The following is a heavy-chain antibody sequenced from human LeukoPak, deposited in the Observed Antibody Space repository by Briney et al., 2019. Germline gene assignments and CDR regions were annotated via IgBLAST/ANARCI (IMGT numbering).Heavy chain of an antibody. Sequence: GASVKVSCKASGYTFTSYYMHWVRQAPGQGLEWMGIINPSGGSTSYAQKFQGRVTMTRDMSTSTVYMELSSLRSEDTAVYYCTRDSKGGVFSPSSFDYWGQGTLVTVSS. CDR3: TRDSKGGVFSPSSFDY. V-gene: IGHV1-46*01. CDR1: GYTFTSYY. D-gene: IGHD3-16*01. CDR2: INPSGGST. J-gene: IGHJ4*02.